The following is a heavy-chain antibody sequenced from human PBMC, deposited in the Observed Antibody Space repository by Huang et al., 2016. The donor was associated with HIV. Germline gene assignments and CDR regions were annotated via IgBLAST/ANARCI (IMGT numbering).Heavy chain of an antibody. V-gene: IGHV4-39*01. CDR2: IYYSGST. CDR3: ARLPGSITMIRGVITDPY. D-gene: IGHD3-10*01. Sequence: QLQLQESGPGLVKPSETLSLTCTVSGGSIRSDNYYWGWIRQPPGKGVEWIGSIYYSGSTDDNPSRKIRVTITGDTSKNQFSLKMRSVTAADTAVYYCARLPGSITMIRGVITDPYWGQGTLVTVSS. J-gene: IGHJ4*02. CDR1: GGSIRSDNYY.